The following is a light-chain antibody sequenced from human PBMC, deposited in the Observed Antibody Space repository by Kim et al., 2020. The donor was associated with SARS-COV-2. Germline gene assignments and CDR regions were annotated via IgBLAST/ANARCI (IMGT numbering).Light chain of an antibody. CDR1: QSVSSNY. V-gene: IGKV3-20*01. J-gene: IGKJ1*01. Sequence: SPGGRATLSCRASQSVSSNYLAWYQQKPSQAPRLLIYGASSRATGIPDRFSGSGSGTDFTLTISRLEPEDFAIYYCQQYGISPWTFGQGTKVDIK. CDR2: GAS. CDR3: QQYGISPWT.